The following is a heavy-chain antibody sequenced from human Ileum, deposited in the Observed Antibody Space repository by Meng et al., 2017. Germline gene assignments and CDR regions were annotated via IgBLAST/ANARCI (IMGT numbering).Heavy chain of an antibody. CDR3: VRERRRSYFFDY. CDR2: IFDTGAT. V-gene: IGHV4-30-4*01. J-gene: IGHJ4*02. Sequence: QVQLQESGPGLVKPSQTLSLHCTVSGGSITSGDYYWSWIRQPPGKGLEWIGYIFDTGATCSNPSLKRRVTVSLDTSKSQFSLKLSSVTAADTAIYYCVRERRRSYFFDYWGQGTLVTVSS. CDR1: GGSITSGDYY.